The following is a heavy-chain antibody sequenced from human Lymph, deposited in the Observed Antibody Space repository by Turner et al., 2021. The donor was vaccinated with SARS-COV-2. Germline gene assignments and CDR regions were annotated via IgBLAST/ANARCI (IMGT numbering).Heavy chain of an antibody. CDR1: GYTLTEFS. D-gene: IGHD2-15*01. V-gene: IGHV1-24*01. CDR3: ASVLCTGSSCDYHGMDV. J-gene: IGHJ6*02. CDR2: YDPEDGEI. Sequence: HVQLVQSGAAVNKPGASVKVSCTVSGYTLTEFSMPWVRRAPGKGLEGKGGYDPEDGEIIYAQKFQGRVTMTVDTSTDTSNMELSILMSEDTAVYNCASVLCTGSSCDYHGMDVWGQGTTVTVSS.